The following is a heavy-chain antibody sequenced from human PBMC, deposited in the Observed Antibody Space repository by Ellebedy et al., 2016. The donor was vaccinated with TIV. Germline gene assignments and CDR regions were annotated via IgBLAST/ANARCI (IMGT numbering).Heavy chain of an antibody. CDR1: GGTFSSYA. D-gene: IGHD3-3*01. CDR2: IIPIFGTA. Sequence: SVKVSXXASGGTFSSYAISWVRQAPGQGLEWMGGIIPIFGTANYAQKFQGRVTITADESTSTAYMELSSLRSEDTAVYYCARVYVRFLEWLPRTDEWWFDPWGQGTLVTVSS. J-gene: IGHJ5*02. V-gene: IGHV1-69*13. CDR3: ARVYVRFLEWLPRTDEWWFDP.